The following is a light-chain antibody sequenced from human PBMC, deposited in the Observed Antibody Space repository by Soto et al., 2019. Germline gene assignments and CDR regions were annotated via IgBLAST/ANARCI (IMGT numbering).Light chain of an antibody. Sequence: EIVMTQSPATLSVSPGERATLSCRASQSVSSNLAWYQQKPGQAPRLLIYGASTRATGIPARFSGSGSGTEFTLTISRLEPEDFAVYYCHQYGSSPSTFGQGTKVDNK. CDR1: QSVSSN. CDR3: HQYGSSPST. CDR2: GAS. J-gene: IGKJ1*01. V-gene: IGKV3-15*01.